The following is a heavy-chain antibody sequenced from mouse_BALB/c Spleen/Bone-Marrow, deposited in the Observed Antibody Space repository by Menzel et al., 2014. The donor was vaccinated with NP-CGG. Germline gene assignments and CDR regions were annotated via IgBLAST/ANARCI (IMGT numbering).Heavy chain of an antibody. D-gene: IGHD2-12*01. Sequence: VKLQESGAELVKPGASVKLSCKASGYTFTSYWMHWVKQRPGQGLEWIGEINPSNGRTNYNEKFKIKATLTVDKSSSTAYMQLSSLTPEDSAVYYCASYRGAYWGQGTLVTVSA. J-gene: IGHJ3*01. CDR1: GYTFTSYW. CDR3: ASYRGAY. CDR2: INPSNGRT. V-gene: IGHV1S81*02.